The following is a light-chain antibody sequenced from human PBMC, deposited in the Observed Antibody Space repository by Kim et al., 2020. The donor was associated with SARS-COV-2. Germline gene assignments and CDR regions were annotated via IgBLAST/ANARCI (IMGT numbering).Light chain of an antibody. CDR2: RNN. V-gene: IGLV1-47*01. CDR3: AAWDGSLSGWV. Sequence: GQSVTISCSGSSTNIGSNYVYWYQQLPGTAPKLLIYRNNQRPSGVPDRFSGSKSGTSASLAISGLRSEDEADYYCAAWDGSLSGWVFGGGTQLTVL. CDR1: STNIGSNY. J-gene: IGLJ3*02.